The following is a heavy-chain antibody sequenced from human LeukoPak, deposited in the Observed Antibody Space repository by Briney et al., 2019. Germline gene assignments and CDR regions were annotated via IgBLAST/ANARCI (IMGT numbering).Heavy chain of an antibody. Sequence: GSLRLSCAASGFTFSSYAMSWVRQPPGKGLEWIGEVDHTGNTNYRPSLDSRVTLSIDTSKNQFSLTLTSVTAADTAVYYCATNVRFFDSWGQGTRVTVSS. V-gene: IGHV4/OR15-8*02. J-gene: IGHJ4*02. D-gene: IGHD1-1*01. CDR3: ATNVRFFDS. CDR1: GFTFSSYA. CDR2: VDHTGNT.